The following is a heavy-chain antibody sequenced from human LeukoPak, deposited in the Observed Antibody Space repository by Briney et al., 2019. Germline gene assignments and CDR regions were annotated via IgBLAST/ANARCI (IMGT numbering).Heavy chain of an antibody. J-gene: IGHJ4*02. CDR3: ARLTRITMIVVARFGYYFDY. CDR2: INHSGST. V-gene: IGHV4-34*01. CDR1: GGSFSGYY. Sequence: SETLSLTCAVYGGSFSGYYWSWIRQPPGKWLEWIGEINHSGSTNYNPSLKSRVTISVDTSKNQFSLKLSSVTAADTAVYYCARLTRITMIVVARFGYYFDYWGQGTLVAAS. D-gene: IGHD3-22*01.